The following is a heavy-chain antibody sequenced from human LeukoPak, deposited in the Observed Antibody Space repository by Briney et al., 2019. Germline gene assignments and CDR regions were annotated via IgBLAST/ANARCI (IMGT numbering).Heavy chain of an antibody. Sequence: PSETLSLTCTVSGYSISSGYYWGWIRPPPGKGPEGIGSIYHSGSTYYNPSLKSRVTISVDTSKNQFSLKLSSVTAADTAVYYCATIIGSYYYYFDYWGQGTLVTVSS. CDR3: ATIIGSYYYYFDY. CDR1: GYSISSGYY. J-gene: IGHJ4*02. D-gene: IGHD1-26*01. CDR2: IYHSGST. V-gene: IGHV4-38-2*02.